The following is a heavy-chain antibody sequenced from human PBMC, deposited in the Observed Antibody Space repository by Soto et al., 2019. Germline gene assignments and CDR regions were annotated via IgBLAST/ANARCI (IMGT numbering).Heavy chain of an antibody. CDR3: ARDFATPYGDFVFDY. D-gene: IGHD4-17*01. V-gene: IGHV4-30-4*01. CDR2: IYYSGST. J-gene: IGHJ4*02. Sequence: SETLSLTCTVSGGSISSGDYYWGWIRQPPGKGLEWIGYIYYSGSTYYNPSLKSRVTISVDTSKNQFSLKLSSVTAADTAVYYCARDFATPYGDFVFDYWGQGTLVTVSS. CDR1: GGSISSGDYY.